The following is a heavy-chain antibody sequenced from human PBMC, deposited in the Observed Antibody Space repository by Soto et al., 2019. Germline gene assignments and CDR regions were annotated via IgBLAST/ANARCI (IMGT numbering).Heavy chain of an antibody. V-gene: IGHV1-2*06. CDR3: ARESGGATATLDYYYFYMDV. Sequence: ASVKVSCKASGYTFSDYYLHWVRQAPGQGPEWMGRINPNSGDTKFAQKFQGRVTVTRDTSVRTAFMELNWLKPDDTAVYYCARESGGATATLDYYYFYMDVWGQGTTVTVSS. D-gene: IGHD5-12*01. CDR2: INPNSGDT. J-gene: IGHJ6*03. CDR1: GYTFSDYY.